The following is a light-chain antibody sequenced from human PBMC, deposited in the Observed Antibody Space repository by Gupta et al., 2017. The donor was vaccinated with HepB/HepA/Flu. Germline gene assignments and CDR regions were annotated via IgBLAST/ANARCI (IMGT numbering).Light chain of an antibody. J-gene: IGLJ2*01. Sequence: QCVLTQPPSASGTPGQRVTISCSGNSSNIGSKTVSWYRQLPGTTPKLLIYSDTQRPSGVPDRFSGSKSGTSASLAISGLQSDDEADYYCAAWDVTLNVLVFGGGTKVTVL. CDR2: SDT. V-gene: IGLV1-44*01. CDR3: AAWDVTLNVLV. CDR1: SSNIGSKT.